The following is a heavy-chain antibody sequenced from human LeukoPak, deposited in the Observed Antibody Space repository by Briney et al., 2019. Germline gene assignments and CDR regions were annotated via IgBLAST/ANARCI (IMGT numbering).Heavy chain of an antibody. CDR3: ARDPSSSSGPYYFDY. V-gene: IGHV4-59*01. J-gene: IGHJ4*02. Sequence: SETLSLTCTVSGGSISSYYWSWIRQPPGKGLEWIGYIYYSGSTNYNPSLKSRVTISVDTSKNQFSLKLSSVTAADTAVYYCARDPSSSSGPYYFDYWGQGTLVTVSS. CDR1: GGSISSYY. CDR2: IYYSGST. D-gene: IGHD6-6*01.